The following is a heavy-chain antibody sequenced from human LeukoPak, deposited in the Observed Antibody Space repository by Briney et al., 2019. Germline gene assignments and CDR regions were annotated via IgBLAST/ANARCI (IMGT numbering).Heavy chain of an antibody. D-gene: IGHD3-22*01. V-gene: IGHV3-33*08. CDR3: ARGVDYYENSGTIDY. Sequence: TLSLTCAVSGGSISSSNWWSWVRQPPGKGLEWVAIIWYDGSNKKYEDSVKGRFTISRDNSKNTLYLQMNSLRAEDTAVYYCARGVDYYENSGTIDYWGQGTLVTVSS. J-gene: IGHJ4*02. CDR2: IWYDGSNK. CDR1: GGSISSSNW.